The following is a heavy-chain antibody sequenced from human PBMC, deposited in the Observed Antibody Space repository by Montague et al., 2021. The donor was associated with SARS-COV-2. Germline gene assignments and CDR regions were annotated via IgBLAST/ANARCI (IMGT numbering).Heavy chain of an antibody. CDR3: ARAWYNAHHNYWYFDL. V-gene: IGHV4-59*12. J-gene: IGHJ2*01. Sequence: SETLSLTCTVSGGSISTYYWGWIRQPPAKGLEWNGYIYYSGSTNYSPSLYSRDTFSVDTHKNKYSLKLSSVTAADTAVSYCARAWYNAHHNYWYFDLWGRGTLVTVSS. CDR2: IYYSGST. D-gene: IGHD1-1*01. CDR1: GGSISTYY.